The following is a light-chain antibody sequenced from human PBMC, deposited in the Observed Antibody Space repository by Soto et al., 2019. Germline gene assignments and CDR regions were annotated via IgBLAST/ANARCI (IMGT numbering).Light chain of an antibody. CDR2: AVS. CDR3: QQNYNTPLT. V-gene: IGKV1-39*01. J-gene: IGKJ3*01. CDR1: QTISSY. Sequence: DSEMTQSPSSLSATVGDRVTITCRASQTISSYLNWYHQKPGKAPKLLIYAVSNLQSGVPSRFSGSGSGTDFTLPISSLQPEDFATYYCQQNYNTPLTFGPGTKVDIK.